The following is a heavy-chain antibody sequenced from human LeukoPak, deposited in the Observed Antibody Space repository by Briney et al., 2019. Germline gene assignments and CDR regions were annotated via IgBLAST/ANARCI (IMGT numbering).Heavy chain of an antibody. D-gene: IGHD4-17*01. J-gene: IGHJ4*02. CDR3: ARELGHGDPRTSYFDY. Sequence: SETLSLTCAVSGASISSSSWWNWVRQPPGKGLEWIGEIYQSGSTNYNPSLKSRVTISVDKSKNYFSLELRSVTAADTAVYYCARELGHGDPRTSYFDYWGQGTLVTVSS. CDR2: IYQSGST. CDR1: GASISSSSW. V-gene: IGHV4-4*02.